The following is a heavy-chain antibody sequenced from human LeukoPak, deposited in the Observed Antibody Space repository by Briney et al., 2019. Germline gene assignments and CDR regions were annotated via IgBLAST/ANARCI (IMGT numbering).Heavy chain of an antibody. J-gene: IGHJ4*02. D-gene: IGHD3-22*01. CDR1: GYSFTSYW. Sequence: GESLKISCKGSGYSFTSYWIAWVRQMPGKGLEWMGIIYPGDSDTRYSPSFQGQVIISADKSIYTAYLQWSSLKASDTAMYYCAKRYYYDSSGWGSFDYWGQGTLVTVSS. CDR2: IYPGDSDT. CDR3: AKRYYYDSSGWGSFDY. V-gene: IGHV5-51*01.